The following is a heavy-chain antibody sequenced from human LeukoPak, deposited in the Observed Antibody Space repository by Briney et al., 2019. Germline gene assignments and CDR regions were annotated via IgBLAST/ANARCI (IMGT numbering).Heavy chain of an antibody. D-gene: IGHD3-10*01. CDR3: ARTTTVRGTYYMDV. V-gene: IGHV4-59*01. J-gene: IGHJ6*03. CDR1: GGSISSYY. Sequence: PSETLSLTCTVSGGSISSYYWSWLRQPPGKGLEWIGYIYYSGSTNYNPSLKSRVTISVDTSKNRFSLKLRSVTAADTAVYYSARTTTVRGTYYMDVRGKGTTVTVSS. CDR2: IYYSGST.